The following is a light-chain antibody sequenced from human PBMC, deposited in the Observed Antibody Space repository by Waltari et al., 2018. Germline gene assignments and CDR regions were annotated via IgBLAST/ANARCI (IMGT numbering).Light chain of an antibody. Sequence: DIVMTQSPDSLAVSLGERATINCKSSPSVLYSSNNKNFLAWYQQKPRQPPRLLIYWASSRESGVPDRFSGSGSGTKFTLTINSLQAEDVAVYYCQQYYTILRTFGQGTKVEIK. V-gene: IGKV4-1*01. CDR2: WAS. CDR3: QQYYTILRT. CDR1: PSVLYSSNNKNF. J-gene: IGKJ1*01.